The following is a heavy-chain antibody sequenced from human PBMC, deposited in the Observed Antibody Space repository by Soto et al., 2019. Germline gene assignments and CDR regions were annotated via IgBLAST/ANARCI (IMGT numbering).Heavy chain of an antibody. CDR1: GGSISSSSYY. J-gene: IGHJ4*02. CDR2: IYYSGRT. V-gene: IGHV4-39*01. Sequence: PSETLSLTCTVSGGSISSSSYYWGWIRQPPGKGLEWIGSIYYSGRTYYKTSLKSRVPLSVDTSKNQFSLKLSSVTAADSAVDYCMFGSGWKDFDHRGQGSPVTVSS. D-gene: IGHD3-22*01. CDR3: MFGSGWKDFDH.